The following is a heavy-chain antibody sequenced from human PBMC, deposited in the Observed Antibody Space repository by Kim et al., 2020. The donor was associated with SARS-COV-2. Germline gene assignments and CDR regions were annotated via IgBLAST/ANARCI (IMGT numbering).Heavy chain of an antibody. CDR3: ARDTQYIYRVHIAAAGTHYYGRDV. V-gene: IGHV3-21*01. CDR2: ISSSSSYI. J-gene: IGHJ6*02. D-gene: IGHD6-13*01. CDR1: GFTFSSYS. Sequence: GGSLRLSCAASGFTFSSYSMNWVRQAPGKGLEWVSSISSSSSYIYYADSVKGRFTISRDNAKNSLYLQMNSLRAEDTAVYYCARDTQYIYRVHIAAAGTHYYGRDVWGQGTTVTVSS.